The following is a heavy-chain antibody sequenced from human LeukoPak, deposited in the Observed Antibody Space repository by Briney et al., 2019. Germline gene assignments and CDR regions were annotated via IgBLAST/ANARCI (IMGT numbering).Heavy chain of an antibody. V-gene: IGHV4-39*01. D-gene: IGHD3-10*01. J-gene: IGHJ4*02. CDR3: AKTGSRLVWFERAKIHFDY. CDR1: GGSISSSSYY. Sequence: PSETLSLTCTVSGGSISSSSYYWGWIRQPPGKGLEWIGSIYYSGSTYYNPSLKSRVTISADTSKNQFSLKLSSVTAADTAVYYCAKTGSRLVWFERAKIHFDYWGQGTLVTVSS. CDR2: IYYSGST.